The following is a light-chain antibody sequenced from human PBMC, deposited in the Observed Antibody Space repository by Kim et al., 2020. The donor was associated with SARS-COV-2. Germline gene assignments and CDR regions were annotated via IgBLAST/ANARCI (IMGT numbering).Light chain of an antibody. CDR2: AAS. CDR3: QQYNSYPLT. CDR1: QDISKW. V-gene: IGKV1-16*01. J-gene: IGKJ4*01. Sequence: ASIGDRVTITCRTSQDISKWLAWFQKRPGQVPKCLIYAASSLHSGVPSRINGSGSGTEFTLTITSLQPDDLGTYYCQQYNSYPLTFGGGTKVDIK.